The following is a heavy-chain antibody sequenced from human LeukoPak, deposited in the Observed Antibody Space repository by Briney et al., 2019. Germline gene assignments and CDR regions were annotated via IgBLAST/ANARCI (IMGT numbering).Heavy chain of an antibody. CDR1: GFTFDDYA. J-gene: IGHJ4*02. D-gene: IGHD6-19*01. Sequence: PGGSLRLSCAASGFTFDDYAMHWVRQAPGKGLEWVSGISWNSGSIGHADSVKGRFTISRDNAKNSLYLQVNSLRAEDTALYHCAKDMGQWLAFDYWGQGTLVTVSS. CDR3: AKDMGQWLAFDY. CDR2: ISWNSGSI. V-gene: IGHV3-9*01.